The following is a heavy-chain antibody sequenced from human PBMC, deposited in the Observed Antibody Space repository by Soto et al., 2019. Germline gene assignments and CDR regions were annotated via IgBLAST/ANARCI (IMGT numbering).Heavy chain of an antibody. CDR1: GYTFTSYD. Sequence: ASVKVSCKASGYTFTSYDINWVRQATGQGLEWMGWMNPNSGNTGYAQKFQGRVTMTRNTSISTAYMELSSLRSEDTAVYYCAREGYSSSPYYYYYYMDFSGKGTTVIVSS. V-gene: IGHV1-8*01. J-gene: IGHJ6*03. CDR3: AREGYSSSPYYYYYYMDF. D-gene: IGHD6-6*01. CDR2: MNPNSGNT.